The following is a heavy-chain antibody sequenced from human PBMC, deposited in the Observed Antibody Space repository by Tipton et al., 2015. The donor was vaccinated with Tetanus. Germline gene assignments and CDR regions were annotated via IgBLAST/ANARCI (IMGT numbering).Heavy chain of an antibody. V-gene: IGHV4-61*01. D-gene: IGHD2-21*02. CDR2: ISNSGSS. CDR1: GGSIRSDNYY. CDR3: ARDAGDSGH. J-gene: IGHJ4*02. Sequence: TLSLTCTVSGGSIRSDNYYWNWIRQPPGKGLEWLAYISNSGSSNSNYPLKSRITVSQDTSKNQFSLRLTSVTAADTAVYYCARDAGDSGHWGQGTLVTVS.